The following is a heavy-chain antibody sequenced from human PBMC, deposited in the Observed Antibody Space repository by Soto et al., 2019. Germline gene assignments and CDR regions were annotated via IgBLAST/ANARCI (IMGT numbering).Heavy chain of an antibody. V-gene: IGHV3-73*01. Sequence: GGSLRLSCAASGFTFSGSAMHWVRQASGKGLEWVGRIRSKANSYATAYAASVKGRFTISRDDSKNTAYLQMNNLKTDDTAVYYCSRLPPERYSAYDFPMDVWGQGTTVTVSS. CDR2: IRSKANSYAT. CDR1: GFTFSGSA. CDR3: SRLPPERYSAYDFPMDV. D-gene: IGHD5-12*01. J-gene: IGHJ6*02.